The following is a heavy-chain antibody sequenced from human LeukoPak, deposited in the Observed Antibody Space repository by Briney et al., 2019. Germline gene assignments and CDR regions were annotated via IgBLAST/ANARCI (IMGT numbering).Heavy chain of an antibody. V-gene: IGHV3-74*01. CDR2: INSDGSST. CDR3: ARVTSPYVFDI. Sequence: GGSLRLSCAASGFTFSSYWMHWVRQAPGKGLVWVSRINSDGSSTSYADSVKGRFTISRDNSKNTVYLQMNSLRAEDTAVYYCARVTSPYVFDIWGQGTMVTVSS. D-gene: IGHD3-3*01. CDR1: GFTFSSYW. J-gene: IGHJ3*02.